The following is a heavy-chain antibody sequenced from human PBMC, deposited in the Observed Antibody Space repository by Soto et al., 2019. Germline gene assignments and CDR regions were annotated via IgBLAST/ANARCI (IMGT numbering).Heavy chain of an antibody. CDR2: VNPKSGGA. J-gene: IGHJ3*02. CDR3: TRENIENSDGLYDAFDI. V-gene: IGHV1-2*02. CDR1: GYTFTDYY. D-gene: IGHD5-18*01. Sequence: ASVKVSCKTSGYTFTDYYTHWVRQAPGQGLEWMGWVNPKSGGAYFAQKFQGRVTLTRDTSIGTAYIEVNSLTSDDTAVYFCTRENIENSDGLYDAFDIWGQGTTVTVSS.